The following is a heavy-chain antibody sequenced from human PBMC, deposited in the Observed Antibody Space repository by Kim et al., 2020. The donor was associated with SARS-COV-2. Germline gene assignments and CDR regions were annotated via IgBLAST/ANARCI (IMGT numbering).Heavy chain of an antibody. V-gene: IGHV3-48*03. CDR3: ARGPNYRPFDY. J-gene: IGHJ4*02. D-gene: IGHD1-7*01. Sequence: RYHPGSVRGRLTIYRDNAKNSLFLQMNSLRAEDTAVYYCARGPNYRPFDYWGQGTLVTVSS. CDR2: R.